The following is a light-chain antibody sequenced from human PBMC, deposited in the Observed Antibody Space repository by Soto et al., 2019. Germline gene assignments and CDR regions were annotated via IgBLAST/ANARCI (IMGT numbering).Light chain of an antibody. V-gene: IGKV4-1*01. J-gene: IGKJ2*01. CDR2: WAF. CDR1: QSILYRSNSKHY. CDR3: QHYYTTPHT. Sequence: DIVMTQSPDSLPGSLGERATINCKSSQSILYRSNSKHYLAWYQHKTGQAPKLLIYWAFTRESGVTDRFSGSGSGTDFTLTISSLQAEDVAIYSCQHYYTTPHTLGQGTKLE.